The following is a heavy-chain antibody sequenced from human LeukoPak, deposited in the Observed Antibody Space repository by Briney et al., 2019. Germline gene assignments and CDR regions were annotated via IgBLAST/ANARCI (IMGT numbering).Heavy chain of an antibody. Sequence: GASVKVSCKVSGYTLTELSMHWVRQAPGKGLEWMGGFDPEDGETIYAQKFQGRVTMTEDTSTDTAYMELSSLRSEDTAVYYCATATRHCSSTSCSTSEVYYDYGMDVWGQGPTVTVSS. CDR1: GYTLTELS. V-gene: IGHV1-24*01. D-gene: IGHD2-2*01. CDR2: FDPEDGET. J-gene: IGHJ6*02. CDR3: ATATRHCSSTSCSTSEVYYDYGMDV.